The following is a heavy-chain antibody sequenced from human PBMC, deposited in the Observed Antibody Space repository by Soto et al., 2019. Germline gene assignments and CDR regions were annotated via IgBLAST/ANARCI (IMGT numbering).Heavy chain of an antibody. CDR3: AGAEGSSSWPLGY. J-gene: IGHJ4*02. CDR1: GGSISSSSYY. CDR2: IYYSGST. Sequence: SETLSLTCTVSGGSISSSSYYWGWIRQPPGKGLEWIGSIYYSGSTYYNPSLKSRVTISVDTSKNQFSLKLSSVTAADTAVYYCAGAEGSSSWPLGYWGQGTLVTVSS. V-gene: IGHV4-39*01. D-gene: IGHD6-13*01.